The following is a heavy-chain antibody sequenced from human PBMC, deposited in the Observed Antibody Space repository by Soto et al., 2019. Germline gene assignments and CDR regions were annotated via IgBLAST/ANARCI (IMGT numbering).Heavy chain of an antibody. Sequence: GGSLRLSCAASGFTFSSYAMIWVRQAPGKGLEWVSAISGSGGSTYYADSVKGRFTISRDNSKNTLYLQMNSLRAEDTAVYYCARSHYDYIWGSYMYYFEYWGQGTLVTVSS. CDR2: ISGSGGST. D-gene: IGHD3-16*01. J-gene: IGHJ4*02. CDR1: GFTFSSYA. CDR3: ARSHYDYIWGSYMYYFEY. V-gene: IGHV3-23*01.